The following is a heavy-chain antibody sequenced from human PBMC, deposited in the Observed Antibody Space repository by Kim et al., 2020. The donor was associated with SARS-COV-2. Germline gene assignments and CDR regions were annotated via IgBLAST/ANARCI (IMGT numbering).Heavy chain of an antibody. CDR3: AHDSSGSYHGCYFDY. D-gene: IGHD3-22*01. V-gene: IGHV2-5*02. Sequence: SGHTLVNPTQTLTLTCTFSGLSLSTSGVGVGWIRQPPGKALEWLALIYWDDDKRYSPSLKSRLTITKDTSKNQVVLTMTNMDPVDTATYYCAHDSSGSYHGCYFDYWGQGTLVTVSS. CDR1: GLSLSTSGVG. CDR2: IYWDDDK. J-gene: IGHJ4*02.